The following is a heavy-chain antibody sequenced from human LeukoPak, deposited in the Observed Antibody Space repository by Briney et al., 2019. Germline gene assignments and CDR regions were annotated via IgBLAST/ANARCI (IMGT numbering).Heavy chain of an antibody. CDR1: GGSISSYS. D-gene: IGHD1-26*01. J-gene: IGHJ5*02. CDR3: ARDAIVGATNWFDP. CDR2: IYYSGST. V-gene: IGHV4-59*01. Sequence: SETLSLTCTVSGGSISSYSWSWIRQPPGKGLEWIGYIYYSGSTNYNPSLKSRVTISLDTSKNQFSLKLSSVTAADTAVYYCARDAIVGATNWFDPWGQGTLVTVSS.